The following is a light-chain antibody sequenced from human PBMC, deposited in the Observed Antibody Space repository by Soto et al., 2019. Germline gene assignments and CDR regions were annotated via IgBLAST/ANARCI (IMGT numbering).Light chain of an antibody. V-gene: IGKV3-11*01. Sequence: EIVLTQSPATLSLSPVERATLSCMASQSVFTSLAWFQQKPGQAPKLLISDTSNRATGIPARFSGSGSGTDFTLTISSLEPEDFAVYYCQQRNSWPLTFGGGTKVDIK. CDR1: QSVFTS. CDR3: QQRNSWPLT. J-gene: IGKJ4*01. CDR2: DTS.